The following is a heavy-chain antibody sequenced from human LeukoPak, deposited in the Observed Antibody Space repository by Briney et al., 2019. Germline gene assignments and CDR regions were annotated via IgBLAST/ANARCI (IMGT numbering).Heavy chain of an antibody. CDR1: GFTFSSDA. D-gene: IGHD2-2*02. V-gene: IGHV3-23*01. CDR2: ISGDGGST. CDR3: AKGTCSGTRCYTGGLNY. Sequence: SGGSLRLSWAASGFTFSSDAMSWVRQAPGKGLEWASAISGDGGSTYYADSVKGRFTISRDNSKNTLYLQMSSLRAEDTAIYYCAKGTCSGTRCYTGGLNYWGQGTLVTVSS. J-gene: IGHJ4*02.